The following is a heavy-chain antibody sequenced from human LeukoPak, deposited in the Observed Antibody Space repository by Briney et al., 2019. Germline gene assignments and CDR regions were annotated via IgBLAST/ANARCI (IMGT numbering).Heavy chain of an antibody. D-gene: IGHD5-12*01. CDR2: IRSKAYGGTT. J-gene: IGHJ4*02. CDR3: TRPSYSGYDQRPIDY. Sequence: GRSPRLSCTASGFTFGDYAISWVRQAPGKGREWVCFIRSKAYGGTTEYAASVKGGFTISRDDSKSIAYLQMNSLKTEDTAVYSCTRPSYSGYDQRPIDYWGQGTLVTVSS. CDR1: GFTFGDYA. V-gene: IGHV3-49*04.